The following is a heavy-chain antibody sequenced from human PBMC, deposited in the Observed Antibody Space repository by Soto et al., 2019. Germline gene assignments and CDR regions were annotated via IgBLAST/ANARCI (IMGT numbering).Heavy chain of an antibody. CDR3: ARSEPLIRGAFWFDP. D-gene: IGHD3-10*01. V-gene: IGHV4-34*01. J-gene: IGHJ5*02. CDR1: GGSFSGYY. Sequence: SETLSLTCAVYGGSFSGYYWSWIRQPPGKGLEWIGEINHSGSTNYNPSLKSRVTISVDTSKNQFSLKLSSVTAADTAVYYCARSEPLIRGAFWFDPWGQGTLVTVSS. CDR2: INHSGST.